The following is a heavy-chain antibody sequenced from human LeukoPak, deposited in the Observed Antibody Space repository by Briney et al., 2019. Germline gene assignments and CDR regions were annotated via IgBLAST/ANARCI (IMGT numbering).Heavy chain of an antibody. CDR2: FDPEDGET. CDR1: GYTLTELS. D-gene: IGHD1-1*01. Sequence: ASVKVSCRVSGYTLTELSMHWVRQTPGKGLEWMGGFDPEDGETIYAQRFQGRVTMTEDTSTDTAYMELSSLRSEDTAVYYCATAPWRDGDAFDAWGQGTMVTVSS. V-gene: IGHV1-24*01. CDR3: ATAPWRDGDAFDA. J-gene: IGHJ3*01.